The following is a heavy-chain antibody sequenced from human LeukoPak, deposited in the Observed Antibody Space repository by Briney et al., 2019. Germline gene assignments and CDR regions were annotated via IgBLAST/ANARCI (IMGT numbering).Heavy chain of an antibody. D-gene: IGHD6-6*01. V-gene: IGHV3-21*01. CDR3: ARSKGSSFRSPFDY. Sequence: PGGSLRLSCAASGFTFSSYSMNWVRQAPRKGLEWVSSISSSSSYIYYADSVKGRFTISRDNAKNSLYLQMNSLRAEDTAVYYCARSKGSSFRSPFDYWGQGTLVTVSS. CDR2: ISSSSSYI. CDR1: GFTFSSYS. J-gene: IGHJ4*02.